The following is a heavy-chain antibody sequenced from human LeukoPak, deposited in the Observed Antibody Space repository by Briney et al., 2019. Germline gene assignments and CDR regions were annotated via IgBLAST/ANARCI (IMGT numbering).Heavy chain of an antibody. J-gene: IGHJ3*02. Sequence: PGGSLRLSCAASGFTFSSYAMSWVRQAPGKGLEWVSAISGSGGSTYYADSVKGRFTISRDNSKNTLYLQMNSLRAEDTAAYYCAKGCSGYGYAFDIWGQGTMVTVSS. CDR1: GFTFSSYA. V-gene: IGHV3-23*01. CDR3: AKGCSGYGYAFDI. D-gene: IGHD5-12*01. CDR2: ISGSGGST.